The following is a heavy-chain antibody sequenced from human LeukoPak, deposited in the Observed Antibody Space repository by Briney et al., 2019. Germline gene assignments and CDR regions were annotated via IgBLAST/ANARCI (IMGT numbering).Heavy chain of an antibody. J-gene: IGHJ4*02. CDR3: ARGGDYGDLRYFDY. D-gene: IGHD4-17*01. CDR1: GGSIKDYY. CDR2: IYYRGST. V-gene: IGHV4-59*01. Sequence: SETLCLTCTVSGGSIKDYYWRWIRQPPGKGLEWIGYIYYRGSTNYTPSLKSRVTFSVDTSKSQFSLKLHSVTAADTAVYYCARGGDYGDLRYFDYWGQGTLVTVSS.